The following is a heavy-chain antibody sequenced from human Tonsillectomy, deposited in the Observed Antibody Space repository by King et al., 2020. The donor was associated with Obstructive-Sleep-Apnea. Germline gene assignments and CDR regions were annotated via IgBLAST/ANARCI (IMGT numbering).Heavy chain of an antibody. CDR2: ISAYNGNT. CDR1: GYTFTSYG. J-gene: IGHJ4*02. V-gene: IGHV1-18*01. D-gene: IGHD3-22*01. Sequence: VQLVESGAEVKKPGASVKVSCKASGYTFTSYGISWVRQAPGQGLEWMGWISAYNGNTNYAQKLQGRVTMTTDTSTSTAYMALRSLRSDDTAGYYCARDRPHYYDSSGYLVYWGQGTLVTVSS. CDR3: ARDRPHYYDSSGYLVY.